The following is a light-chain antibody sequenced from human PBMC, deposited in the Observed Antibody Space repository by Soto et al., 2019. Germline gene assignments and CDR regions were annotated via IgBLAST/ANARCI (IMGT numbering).Light chain of an antibody. CDR2: DAS. J-gene: IGKJ4*01. CDR3: QQRSNWPPT. Sequence: EIVLTQSPATLSLSPGERATLSCRASQSVSRYLAWYQQKPGQAPRLLIYDASNRATGIPARFSGSGSGTDFPLTISSLEPGDFAVYYCQQRSNWPPTFGGGTKVEIK. V-gene: IGKV3-11*01. CDR1: QSVSRY.